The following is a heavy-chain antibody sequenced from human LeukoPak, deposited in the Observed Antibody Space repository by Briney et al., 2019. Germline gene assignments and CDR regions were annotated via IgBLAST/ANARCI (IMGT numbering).Heavy chain of an antibody. CDR2: ICHSGST. CDR1: GYSISSGYY. V-gene: IGHV4-38-2*01. D-gene: IGHD5-24*01. CDR3: ARMEMAIDY. J-gene: IGHJ4*02. Sequence: SENLSLTCAVSGYSISSGYYWGWIRQPPGKGLEWIGSICHSGSTYYNPSLKSRVTISVDTSKNQFSLKLSSVTAADTAVYYCARMEMAIDYWGQGTLVTLSS.